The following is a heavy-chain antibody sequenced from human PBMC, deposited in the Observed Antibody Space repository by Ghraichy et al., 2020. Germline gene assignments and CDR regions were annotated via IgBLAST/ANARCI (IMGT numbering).Heavy chain of an antibody. CDR2: IYYSGST. Sequence: SETLSLTCTVSGGSISSYYWSWIRQPPGKGLEWIGYIYYSGSTNYNPSLKSRVTISVDTSKNQFSLKLSSVTAADTAVYYCAGPGREVSVWGGYYYYYYYMDVWGKGTTVTVSS. CDR1: GGSISSYY. V-gene: IGHV4-59*01. J-gene: IGHJ6*03. D-gene: IGHD3-16*01. CDR3: AGPGREVSVWGGYYYYYYYMDV.